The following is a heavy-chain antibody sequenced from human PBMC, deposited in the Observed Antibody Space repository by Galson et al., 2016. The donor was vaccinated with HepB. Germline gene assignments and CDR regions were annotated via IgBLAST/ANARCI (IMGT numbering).Heavy chain of an antibody. V-gene: IGHV4-4*07. CDR3: ARVPCTTTSCNDDALDI. CDR1: GASISNYF. Sequence: SETLSLTCIVSGASISNYFWSWIRQPAGKGLEWIGQMYFSGKTNYNPSLKSRVTMSVDTSKNQVSLTLSSVTAADTAVYYCARVPCTTTSCNDDALDIWGQGTMVIVSS. J-gene: IGHJ3*02. CDR2: MYFSGKT. D-gene: IGHD2-2*01.